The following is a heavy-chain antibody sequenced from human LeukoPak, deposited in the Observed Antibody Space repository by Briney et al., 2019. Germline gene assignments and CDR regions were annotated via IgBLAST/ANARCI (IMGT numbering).Heavy chain of an antibody. CDR3: TRRSFSGSYYGTGFDY. Sequence: GGSLRLSCAASGFTFSNAWMSWVRQASGKGLEWVGRIKSKTDGGTTDYAAPVKGRFTISRDDSKNTLYLQMNSLKTEDTAVYYCTRRSFSGSYYGTGFDYWGQGTLVTVSS. J-gene: IGHJ4*02. CDR1: GFTFSNAW. D-gene: IGHD1-26*01. CDR2: IKSKTDGGTT. V-gene: IGHV3-15*01.